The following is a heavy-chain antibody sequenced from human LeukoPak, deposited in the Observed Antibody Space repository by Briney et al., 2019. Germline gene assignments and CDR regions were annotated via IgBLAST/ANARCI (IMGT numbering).Heavy chain of an antibody. D-gene: IGHD4-17*01. J-gene: IGHJ4*02. CDR2: INAGNGKT. V-gene: IGHV1-3*01. CDR3: ARARWTSTVTTYYLDY. CDR1: GYIFSDYA. Sequence: ASVKVSCKASGYIFSDYAIQWVRQAPGQGLEWMGWINAGNGKTKYSQKVQGRVTIARETSASTAYMELSGLRSEDTAVYYCARARWTSTVTTYYLDYWGQGTLVTVSS.